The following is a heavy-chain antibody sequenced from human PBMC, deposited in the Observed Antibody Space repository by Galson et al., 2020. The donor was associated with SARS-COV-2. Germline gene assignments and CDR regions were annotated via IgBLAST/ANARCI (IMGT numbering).Heavy chain of an antibody. J-gene: IGHJ6*03. CDR3: ARGGRFLEWLLSVNYYYYMDV. Sequence: SETLSLTCTVSGGSISSGDYYWSWIRQPPGKGLEWIGYIYYSGSTYYNPSLKSRVTISVDTSKNQFSLKLSSVTAADTAVYYCARGGRFLEWLLSVNYYYYMDVWGKGTTVTVS. CDR2: IYYSGST. D-gene: IGHD3-3*01. V-gene: IGHV4-30-4*01. CDR1: GGSISSGDYY.